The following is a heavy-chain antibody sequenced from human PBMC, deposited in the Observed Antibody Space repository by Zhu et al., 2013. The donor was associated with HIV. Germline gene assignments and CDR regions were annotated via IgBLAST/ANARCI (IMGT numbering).Heavy chain of an antibody. CDR1: GYTLTDYY. J-gene: IGHJ4*02. CDR3: ARADRVVIDY. D-gene: IGHD2-21*01. V-gene: IGHV1-2*02. Sequence: QVQLVQAGAEVKKPGASVKVSCKTSGYTLTDYYIHWVRQAPGQGLEWMGWINPKSGGTKYAQKFQGRVTMTRDTSIRTVYMEVSRLKSDDTAVYYCARADRVVIDYWGQGTLVTVSS. CDR2: INPKSGGT.